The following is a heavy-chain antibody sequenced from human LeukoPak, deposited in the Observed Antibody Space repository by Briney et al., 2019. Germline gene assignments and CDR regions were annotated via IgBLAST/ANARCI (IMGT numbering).Heavy chain of an antibody. CDR3: AGYDSSGYYSYYFDY. D-gene: IGHD3-22*01. CDR1: GFTFSDYY. CDR2: ISSSGSTI. Sequence: KPGGSLRPACAAAGFTFSDYYMSWIRQAPGKGLEWVSYISSSGSTIYYADSVKGRFTISRDKDKLSLYLQMNSLTAEDTAVYYCAGYDSSGYYSYYFDYWGQGTLVTVSS. V-gene: IGHV3-11*01. J-gene: IGHJ4*02.